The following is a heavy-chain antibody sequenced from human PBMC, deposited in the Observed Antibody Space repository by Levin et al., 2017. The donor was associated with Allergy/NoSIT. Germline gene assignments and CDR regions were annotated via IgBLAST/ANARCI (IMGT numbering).Heavy chain of an antibody. V-gene: IGHV3-74*01. J-gene: IGHJ2*01. CDR3: ARIRIGSSSWYVDL. D-gene: IGHD2-21*01. Sequence: ASVKVSCAASGFTLSNYWLHWVRQAPGKGRVWVSRVNGDGSSANYADSVKGRFAVSRDNAKNTAHLQMNSLRADDTAVYYCARIRIGSSSWYVDLWGRGTLVTVSS. CDR1: GFTLSNYW. CDR2: VNGDGSSA.